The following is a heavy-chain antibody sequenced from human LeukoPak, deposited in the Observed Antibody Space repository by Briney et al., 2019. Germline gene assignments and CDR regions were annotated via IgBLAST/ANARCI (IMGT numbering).Heavy chain of an antibody. CDR3: ARDHSTYYYDSSGYYDAFDI. D-gene: IGHD3-22*01. CDR2: INAGNGNT. V-gene: IGHV1-3*03. Sequence: ASVKVSCKASGYTFTSYAMHWVRQAPGQRLEWMGWINAGNGNTKYSQEFQGRVTITRDTSASTAYMELSSLRSEDMAVYYCARDHSTYYYDSSGYYDAFDIWGQGTMVTVSS. CDR1: GYTFTSYA. J-gene: IGHJ3*02.